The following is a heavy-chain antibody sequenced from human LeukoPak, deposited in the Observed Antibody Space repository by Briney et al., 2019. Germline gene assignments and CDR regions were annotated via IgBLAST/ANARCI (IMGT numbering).Heavy chain of an antibody. J-gene: IGHJ2*01. Sequence: SETLSLTCAVYGGSFSGYYWSWIRQPPGKGQEWIGEINHSGSTNYNPSLKSRVTISVDTSKNQFSLKLSSVTAADTAVYYCARAGLLVRGVTLRYFDLWGRGTLVTVSS. D-gene: IGHD3-10*01. CDR1: GGSFSGYY. CDR2: INHSGST. CDR3: ARAGLLVRGVTLRYFDL. V-gene: IGHV4-34*01.